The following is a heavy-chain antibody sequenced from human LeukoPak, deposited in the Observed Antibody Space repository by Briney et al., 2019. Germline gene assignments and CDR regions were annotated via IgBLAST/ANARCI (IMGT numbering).Heavy chain of an antibody. CDR3: AREDMVRGVIWDY. CDR1: GFTFSDYY. Sequence: GGSLRLSCAASGFTFSDYYMNWVPQAPGKGLEWVSSISSSSTIYYADSVKGRFTISRDNSKNTLYLQMNSLRAEDTAVYYCAREDMVRGVIWDYWGQGTLVTVSS. V-gene: IGHV3-69-1*01. CDR2: ISSSSTI. J-gene: IGHJ4*02. D-gene: IGHD3-10*01.